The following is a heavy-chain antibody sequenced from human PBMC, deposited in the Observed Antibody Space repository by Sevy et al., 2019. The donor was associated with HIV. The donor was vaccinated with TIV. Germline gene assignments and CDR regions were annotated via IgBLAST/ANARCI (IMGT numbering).Heavy chain of an antibody. CDR1: GFTFSSYG. J-gene: IGHJ6*02. V-gene: IGHV3-30*02. D-gene: IGHD3-22*01. CDR2: IRYDGSNK. Sequence: GVSLRLSCAASGFTFSSYGMHWVRQAPGKGLEWVAFIRYDGSNKYYADSVKGRFTISRDNSKNTLYLQMNSLRAEDTAVYYCAKEVGDSSGYYYVVYYYYGMDVWGQGTTVTVSS. CDR3: AKEVGDSSGYYYVVYYYYGMDV.